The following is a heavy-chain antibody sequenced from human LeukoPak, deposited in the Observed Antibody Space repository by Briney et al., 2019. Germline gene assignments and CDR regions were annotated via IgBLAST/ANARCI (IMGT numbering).Heavy chain of an antibody. CDR3: AAQYYDSSGYYYNWFDP. Sequence: SGTLSLTCAVSGGSISSSNWWSWVRQPPGKGLEWIGEIYHSGSTNYNPSLKSRVTISVDKSKNQFSLKLSSVTAADTAVYYCAAQYYDSSGYYYNWFDPWGQGTLVTVSS. D-gene: IGHD3-22*01. J-gene: IGHJ5*02. CDR1: GGSISSSNW. CDR2: IYHSGST. V-gene: IGHV4-4*02.